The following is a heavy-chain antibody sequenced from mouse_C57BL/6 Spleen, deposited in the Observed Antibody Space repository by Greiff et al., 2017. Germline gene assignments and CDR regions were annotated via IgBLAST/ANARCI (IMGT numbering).Heavy chain of an antibody. CDR1: GYAFSSSW. CDR3: ARSGVYYGNYHYAMDY. D-gene: IGHD2-1*01. V-gene: IGHV1-82*01. Sequence: VKLMESGPELVKPGASVKISCKASGYAFSSSWMNWVKQRPGKGLEWIGRIYPGDGDTNYNGKFKGKATLTADKSSSTAYMQLSSLTSEDSAVYFCARSGVYYGNYHYAMDYWGQGTSVTVSS. CDR2: IYPGDGDT. J-gene: IGHJ4*01.